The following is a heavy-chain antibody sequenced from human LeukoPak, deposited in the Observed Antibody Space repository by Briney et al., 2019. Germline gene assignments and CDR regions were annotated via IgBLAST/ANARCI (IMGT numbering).Heavy chain of an antibody. V-gene: IGHV4-39*07. CDR1: GGSISSSSYY. J-gene: IGHJ5*02. CDR3: ARVPGQQLVRKNWFDP. Sequence: PSETLSLTCTVSGGSISSSSYYWGWIRQPPGKGLEWIGSIYYSGSTYYNPSLKSRVTISVDKSKNQFSLKLSSVTAADTAVYYCARVPGQQLVRKNWFDPWGQGTLVTVSS. D-gene: IGHD6-13*01. CDR2: IYYSGST.